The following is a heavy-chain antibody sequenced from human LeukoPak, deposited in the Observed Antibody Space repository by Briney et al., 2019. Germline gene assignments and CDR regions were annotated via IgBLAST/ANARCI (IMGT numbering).Heavy chain of an antibody. CDR2: ISSSSSFI. CDR3: ASVMGPTVFAY. V-gene: IGHV3-21*01. Sequence: GGSLRLSCAASGFTFSSYWMNWVRQAPGKGLEWVASISSSSSFIYYADSVRGRFTISRDNAKKSLYLEMNSLRAEDTAVYYCASVMGPTVFAYWGQGTLVTVSS. D-gene: IGHD1-26*01. J-gene: IGHJ4*02. CDR1: GFTFSSYW.